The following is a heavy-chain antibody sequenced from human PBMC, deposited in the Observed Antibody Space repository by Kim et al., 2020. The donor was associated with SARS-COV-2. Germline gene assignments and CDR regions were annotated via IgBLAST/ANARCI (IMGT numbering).Heavy chain of an antibody. CDR2: IYTSGST. CDR3: ARALPDYDILTGYYGSCYMDV. CDR1: GGSISSYY. Sequence: SETLSLTCTVSGGSISSYYWSWIRQPAGKGLEWIGRIYTSGSTNYNPSLKSRVTMSVDTSKNQFSLKLSSVTAADTAVYYCARALPDYDILTGYYGSCYMDVWGKGTTVTVSS. D-gene: IGHD3-9*01. J-gene: IGHJ6*03. V-gene: IGHV4-4*07.